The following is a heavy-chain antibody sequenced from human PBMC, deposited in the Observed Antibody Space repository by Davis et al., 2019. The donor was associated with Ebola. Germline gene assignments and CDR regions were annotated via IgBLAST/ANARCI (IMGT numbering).Heavy chain of an antibody. Sequence: SETLSLTCAISGDSVSSNSAAWNWIRQSPSRGLEWLGRTYYRSKWYNDYAVSVKSRITINPDTSKNQVSLQLNSVTPEDTAVYYCARGVVGYSGYEGDYYYYGMDVWGQGTTVTVSS. V-gene: IGHV6-1*01. CDR3: ARGVVGYSGYEGDYYYYGMDV. J-gene: IGHJ6*02. CDR1: GDSVSSNSAA. CDR2: TYYRSKWYN. D-gene: IGHD5-12*01.